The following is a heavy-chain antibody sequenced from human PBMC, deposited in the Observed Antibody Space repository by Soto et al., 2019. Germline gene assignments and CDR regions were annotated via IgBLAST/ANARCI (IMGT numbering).Heavy chain of an antibody. CDR3: ARGGYSGYEPDY. CDR2: IYYSGST. CDR1: GGSISSYY. V-gene: IGHV4-59*01. D-gene: IGHD5-12*01. J-gene: IGHJ4*02. Sequence: SETALTCTVSGGSISSYYWSWIRQPPGKGLEWIGYIYYSGSTNYNPSLKSRVTISVDTSKNQFSLKLSSVTAADTAVYYCARGGYSGYEPDYWGQGTLVTVSS.